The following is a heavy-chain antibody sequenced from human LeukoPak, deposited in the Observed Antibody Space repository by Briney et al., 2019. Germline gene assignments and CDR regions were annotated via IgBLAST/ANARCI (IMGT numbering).Heavy chain of an antibody. CDR2: ISGSGGRT. V-gene: IGHV3-23*01. D-gene: IGHD5-24*01. CDR1: GFTFSNYA. CDR3: AKDLSRDGYNLGFDY. Sequence: PGGSLRLSCAASGFTFSNYAMSWVRQAPGKGLEGVSVISGSGGRTYYADSVKGRFTISRDNSKNTLYLQMNNLRAEDTAVYYCAKDLSRDGYNLGFDYWGQGTVVTVSS. J-gene: IGHJ4*02.